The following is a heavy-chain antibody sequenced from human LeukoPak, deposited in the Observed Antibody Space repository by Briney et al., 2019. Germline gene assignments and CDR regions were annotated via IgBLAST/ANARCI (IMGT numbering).Heavy chain of an antibody. CDR1: GFAFRSYG. CDR3: ARPQGGTVTTGGVDY. V-gene: IGHV3-23*01. D-gene: IGHD4-17*01. CDR2: ISGSGGST. J-gene: IGHJ4*02. Sequence: QPGGTLRLSCAASGFAFRSYGMSWVRQPPGKGLEWVSPISGSGGSTYYADSVKGRFTISRDNAKNSLYLQMNSLRAEDTAVYYCARPQGGTVTTGGVDYWGQGTLVTVSS.